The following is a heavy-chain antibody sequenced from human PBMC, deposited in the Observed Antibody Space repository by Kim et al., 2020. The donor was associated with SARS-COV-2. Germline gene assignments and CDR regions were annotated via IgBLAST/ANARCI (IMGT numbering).Heavy chain of an antibody. CDR2: IIPILGIA. J-gene: IGHJ4*02. CDR3: ARADGVVGADSPYQDY. D-gene: IGHD1-26*01. CDR1: GGTFSSYT. Sequence: SVKVSCKASGGTFSSYTISWVRQAPGQGLEWMGRIIPILGIANYAQKFQGRVTITADKSTSTAYMELSSLRSEDTAVYYCARADGVVGADSPYQDYWGQGTLVTVSS. V-gene: IGHV1-69*02.